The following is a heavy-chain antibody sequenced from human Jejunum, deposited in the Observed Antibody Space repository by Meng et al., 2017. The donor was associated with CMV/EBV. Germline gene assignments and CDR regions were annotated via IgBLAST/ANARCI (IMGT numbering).Heavy chain of an antibody. CDR2: IYNSGDI. CDR3: VRHGDCSSGSCYYHWLDP. J-gene: IGHJ5*01. V-gene: IGHV4-59*02. CDR1: GGSVSKYY. D-gene: IGHD2-2*01. Sequence: QVPLQEPGQGLVRPPETLSLTCSCSGGSVSKYYWGWIRQTPGGGLEWLGYIYNSGDIYYNPFLEGRVTISTDTSKNQFSLKLRYVTAADTAVYYCVRHGDCSSGSCYYHWLDPWGQGSLVTVSS.